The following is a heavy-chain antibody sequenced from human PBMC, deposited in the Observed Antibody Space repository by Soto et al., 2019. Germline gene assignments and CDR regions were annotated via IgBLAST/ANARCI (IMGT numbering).Heavy chain of an antibody. D-gene: IGHD2-2*01. CDR1: GFTFSSYS. J-gene: IGHJ5*02. V-gene: IGHV3-21*01. CDR3: ARDRLSLSWDIVVVPAAIGWFDP. CDR2: ISSSSSYI. Sequence: EVQLVESGGGLVKPGGSLRLSCAASGFTFSSYSMNWVRQAPGKGLEWVSSISSSSSYIYYADSVKGRFTISRDNAKNSRYLQMNSLRAEDTAVYYCARDRLSLSWDIVVVPAAIGWFDPWGQGTLVTVSS.